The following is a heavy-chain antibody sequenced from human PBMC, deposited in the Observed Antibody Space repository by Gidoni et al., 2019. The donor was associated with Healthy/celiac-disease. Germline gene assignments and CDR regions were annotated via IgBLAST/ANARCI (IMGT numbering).Heavy chain of an antibody. CDR1: GFTCSSYG. Sequence: VQLVESGGGVVQPGRSLRLSCNASGFTCSSYGMHWVRQAPGKGLEWVAVIPYDGGNKYYAYSVKGRCTSSRDNPKNMLYLQLNSLRAADTAVYYCAKDLCRYTNWGYDGDAFDIWGQGTMVTVSS. CDR2: IPYDGGNK. D-gene: IGHD7-27*01. CDR3: AKDLCRYTNWGYDGDAFDI. V-gene: IGHV3-30*18. J-gene: IGHJ3*02.